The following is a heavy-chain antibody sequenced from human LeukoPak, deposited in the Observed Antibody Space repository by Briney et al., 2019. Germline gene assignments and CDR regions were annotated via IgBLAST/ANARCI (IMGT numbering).Heavy chain of an antibody. V-gene: IGHV3-23*01. J-gene: IGHJ4*02. Sequence: GGSLRLSCAAPGFTFSSYAMSWVRQAPGKRLEWVSAISGSGGSTYYADSVKGRFTISRDNSKNTLYLQMNSLRAEDTAIYYCAKFPGVVPAPHPGGYFDYWGQGTLVTVSS. CDR2: ISGSGGST. CDR3: AKFPGVVPAPHPGGYFDY. D-gene: IGHD2-2*01. CDR1: GFTFSSYA.